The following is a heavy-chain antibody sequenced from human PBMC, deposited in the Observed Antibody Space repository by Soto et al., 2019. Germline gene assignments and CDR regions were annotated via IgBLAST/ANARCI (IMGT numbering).Heavy chain of an antibody. CDR3: GRGPSGYYYGRTDY. CDR2: ISSSSSTI. V-gene: IGHV3-48*02. Sequence: EVQLVESGGGLVQPGGSLRLSCAASGFTFSSYSMNWVRQAPGKGLEWVSYISSSSSTIYYADSVKGRFTISRDNAKNALYLQMNSLRDEDTAVYYCGRGPSGYYYGRTDYWGQGTLVTVSS. D-gene: IGHD3-22*01. CDR1: GFTFSSYS. J-gene: IGHJ4*02.